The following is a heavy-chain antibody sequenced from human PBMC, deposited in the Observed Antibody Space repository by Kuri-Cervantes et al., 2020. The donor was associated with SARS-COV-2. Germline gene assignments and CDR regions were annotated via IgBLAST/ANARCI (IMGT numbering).Heavy chain of an antibody. Sequence: GESLKISCAASGFTFSSYWMGWVRQAPGRGLEWVANIDQDGYEKYFVDSVKGRFSISRDNAKNSLFLQMNSLRAEDTAIYFCARPSLNTGSYFPDWGQGTLVTV. CDR2: IDQDGYEK. CDR3: ARPSLNTGSYFPD. V-gene: IGHV3-7*03. J-gene: IGHJ4*02. CDR1: GFTFSSYW. D-gene: IGHD1-26*01.